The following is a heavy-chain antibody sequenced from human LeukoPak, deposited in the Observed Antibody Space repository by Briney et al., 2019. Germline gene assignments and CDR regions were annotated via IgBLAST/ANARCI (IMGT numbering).Heavy chain of an antibody. CDR3: AALDTAMAPLPD. V-gene: IGHV3-7*01. D-gene: IGHD5-18*01. CDR2: IKKDGSER. J-gene: IGHJ4*02. CDR1: GFTFGSQW. Sequence: PGGSLRLSCAASGFTFGSQWMSWVRQAPGKGLEWVACIKKDGSERYYVDSVKGRFTISRDNAKNSLYLQMNSLRAEDTAVYYCAALDTAMAPLPDWGQGTRVIVSS.